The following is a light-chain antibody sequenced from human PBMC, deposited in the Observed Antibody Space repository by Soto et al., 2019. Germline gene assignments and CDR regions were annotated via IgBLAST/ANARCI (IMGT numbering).Light chain of an antibody. CDR2: GAS. CDR3: HHYIGLSLT. Sequence: EVVLTQSPGTLSLSTGERVTLSCRASQSVSSNDLAWYQHKTGQAPRLFIFGASNRATGIPDRFSGSGSGTDFTVTIIVLEREDFALDYCHHYIGLSLTFGRGTKLDI. V-gene: IGKV3-20*01. CDR1: QSVSSND. J-gene: IGKJ4*01.